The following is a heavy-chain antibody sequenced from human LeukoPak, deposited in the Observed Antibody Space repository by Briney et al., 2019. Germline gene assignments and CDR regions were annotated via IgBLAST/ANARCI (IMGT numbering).Heavy chain of an antibody. Sequence: SETLSLTCTVSGGSISSGRYYWSWMPQPAGKGLEGIGRIYTSGSTNYNPSLKSRVTISVDTSKNQFTLKLSSVTAADTAVYYCARGYSSGWYQDAFDIWGQGTMVTVSS. CDR1: GGSISSGRYY. CDR3: ARGYSSGWYQDAFDI. CDR2: IYTSGST. D-gene: IGHD6-19*01. J-gene: IGHJ3*02. V-gene: IGHV4-61*02.